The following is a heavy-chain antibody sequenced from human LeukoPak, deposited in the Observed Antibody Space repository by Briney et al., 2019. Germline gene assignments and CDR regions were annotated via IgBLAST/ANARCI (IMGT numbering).Heavy chain of an antibody. Sequence: PGGSLRLSCAASGFTFGTYEMNWVRQAPGKGLEWVSYISISGSTIYYADSVKGRFTISRDNAKNSLYLQMNSLRAKDTAVYYCARVHYFYGGNSEVYFDYWGQGTLVTVSS. CDR1: GFTFGTYE. CDR3: ARVHYFYGGNSEVYFDY. J-gene: IGHJ4*02. CDR2: ISISGSTI. D-gene: IGHD4-23*01. V-gene: IGHV3-48*03.